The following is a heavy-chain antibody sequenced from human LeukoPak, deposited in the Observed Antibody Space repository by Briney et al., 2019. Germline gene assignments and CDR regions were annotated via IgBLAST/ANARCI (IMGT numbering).Heavy chain of an antibody. CDR1: GGSITSGSYY. D-gene: IGHD3-22*01. J-gene: IGHJ4*02. Sequence: PSETLSLTCTVSGGSITSGSYYWGWIRQPPGKGLEWIGSIYYSGSTYYNPSLKSRVTISVDTSKNQFSLKLSSVTAADTAVYCCARHPGSVMVVVRGGFDYWGQGTLVTVSS. V-gene: IGHV4-39*01. CDR2: IYYSGST. CDR3: ARHPGSVMVVVRGGFDY.